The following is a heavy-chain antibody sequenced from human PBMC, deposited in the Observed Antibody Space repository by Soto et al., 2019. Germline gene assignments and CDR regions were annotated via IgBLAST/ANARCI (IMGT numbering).Heavy chain of an antibody. CDR3: ARVLYYYDNSRYYFA. J-gene: IGHJ4*02. D-gene: IGHD3-22*01. Sequence: EVQLVESGGGLVKPGGSLRLSCAASGFTFSSYSMNWVRQAPGKGLEWVSSISSSSSYIYYADSVKGRFTISRDNANNSLYLQMNSLRAEYTAVYYCARVLYYYDNSRYYFAWGQGTLVTVSS. CDR1: GFTFSSYS. V-gene: IGHV3-21*01. CDR2: ISSSSSYI.